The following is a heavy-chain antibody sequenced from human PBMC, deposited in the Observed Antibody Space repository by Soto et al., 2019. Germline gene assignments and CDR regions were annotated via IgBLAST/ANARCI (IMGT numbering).Heavy chain of an antibody. CDR3: AVPGLPFAY. Sequence: ASVKVSCKASGYTFTGYYMHWVRQAPGQGLEWMALINPNSGDTKYAQNVRGRVTLTRDTSINTVYVGVTSLRFDDTAVYYWAVPGLPFAYGGRGTRVPVSS. V-gene: IGHV1-2*02. J-gene: IGHJ1*01. D-gene: IGHD2-8*01. CDR1: GYTFTGYY. CDR2: INPNSGDT.